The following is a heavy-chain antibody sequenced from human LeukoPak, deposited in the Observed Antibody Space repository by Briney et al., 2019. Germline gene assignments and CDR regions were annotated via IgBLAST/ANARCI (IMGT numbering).Heavy chain of an antibody. D-gene: IGHD2-2*02. CDR3: ARGVGVPAAISFDS. J-gene: IGHJ4*02. V-gene: IGHV4-30-4*01. CDR1: GGSISSGDYY. CDR2: IYYSGST. Sequence: SQTLSLTCTVSGGSISSGDYYWSWIRQPPGKGLEWIVYIYYSGSTYYNPSLKSRVTISVDTSKNQSSLKLSSVTATDTAVYYCARGVGVPAAISFDSWGKGTLVTVSS.